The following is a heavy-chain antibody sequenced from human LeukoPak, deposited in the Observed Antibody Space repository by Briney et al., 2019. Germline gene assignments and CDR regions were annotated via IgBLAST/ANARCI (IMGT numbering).Heavy chain of an antibody. CDR2: IKPDGSAQ. D-gene: IGHD6-13*01. J-gene: IGHJ4*02. CDR3: ARANNSSWHN. CDR1: GFTFSSNW. Sequence: GGSLRLSCATSGFTFSSNWMSWVRHVPGRGLDWVANIKPDGSAQFYAASVKGRFTVSRDNAKNSVYLQMNSLRVEDTAVYYCARANNSSWHNWGQGTLVTVSA. V-gene: IGHV3-7*01.